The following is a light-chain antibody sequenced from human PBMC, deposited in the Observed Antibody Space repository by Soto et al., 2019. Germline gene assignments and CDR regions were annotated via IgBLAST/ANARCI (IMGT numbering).Light chain of an antibody. CDR2: DVS. CDR1: SSDIGAYNY. J-gene: IGLJ2*01. V-gene: IGLV2-14*01. Sequence: QSALTQPASVSGSPGQSITFSCTGTSSDIGAYNYVAWYQQHPGKAPKLMIYDVSNRPSGVSSRFSGSQSGNTASLTISGLQAEDEADDYCSSYTTGRTLLFGGGTKVTVL. CDR3: SSYTTGRTLL.